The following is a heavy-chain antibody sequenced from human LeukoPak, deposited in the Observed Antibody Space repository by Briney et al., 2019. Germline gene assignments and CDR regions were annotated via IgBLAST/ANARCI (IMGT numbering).Heavy chain of an antibody. CDR1: GGTFSSYA. J-gene: IGHJ6*04. Sequence: GSSVKVSCKASGGTFSSYAISWVRQAPGQGLEWMGGIIPIFGTANYAQKFQGRVTITADKSTSTAYMERSSLRSEDTAVYYCASPVVPAAPVYYYYGMDVWGKGTTVTVSS. CDR3: ASPVVPAAPVYYYYGMDV. V-gene: IGHV1-69*06. D-gene: IGHD2-2*01. CDR2: IIPIFGTA.